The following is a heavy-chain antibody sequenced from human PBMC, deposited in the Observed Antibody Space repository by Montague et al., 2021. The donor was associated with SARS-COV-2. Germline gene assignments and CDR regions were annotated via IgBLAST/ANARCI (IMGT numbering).Heavy chain of an antibody. D-gene: IGHD3-22*01. CDR3: AREGGWLSRGSYYFDY. V-gene: IGHV4-39*07. CDR1: GGSISSSSYY. J-gene: IGHJ4*02. CDR2: IYYSGST. Sequence: SETLSLTCTVSGGSISSSSYYWGWIRQPPGKGLEWIGCIYYSGSTHYNPSLKSRVTISVDTSKNQFSLKLSSVTAADTAVYYCAREGGWLSRGSYYFDYWGQGTLVTVSS.